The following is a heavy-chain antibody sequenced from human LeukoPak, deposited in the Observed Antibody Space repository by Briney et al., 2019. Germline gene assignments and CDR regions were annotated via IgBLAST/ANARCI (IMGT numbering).Heavy chain of an antibody. D-gene: IGHD2-15*01. CDR3: AKDLGNIVVVAAATSY. Sequence: PGGSLRLSCAASGFTFSSYAMSWVRQAPGKGLEWVSAISGSGGSTYYADSVKGRFTISRDNSKNTLYLQMNSLRAEDTAVYYCAKDLGNIVVVAAATSYWGQGTLVTVSS. J-gene: IGHJ4*02. CDR1: GFTFSSYA. CDR2: ISGSGGST. V-gene: IGHV3-23*01.